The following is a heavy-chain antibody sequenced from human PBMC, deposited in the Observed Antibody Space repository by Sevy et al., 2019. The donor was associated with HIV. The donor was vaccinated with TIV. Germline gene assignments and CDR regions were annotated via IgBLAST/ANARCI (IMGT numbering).Heavy chain of an antibody. J-gene: IGHJ4*02. V-gene: IGHV1-2*06. D-gene: IGHD2-15*01. Sequence: ASVKVSCKASGYTFTGYYMHWVRQAPGQGLEWMGRINPNSGGTNYAQKFQGRVTMTRHTSISTAYMELSRLRSDDTAVYYCARDSRYCSGGSCYKSFDYWGQGTLVTVSS. CDR3: ARDSRYCSGGSCYKSFDY. CDR2: INPNSGGT. CDR1: GYTFTGYY.